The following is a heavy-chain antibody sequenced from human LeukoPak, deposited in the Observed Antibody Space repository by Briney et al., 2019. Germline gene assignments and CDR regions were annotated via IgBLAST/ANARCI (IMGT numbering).Heavy chain of an antibody. CDR2: INPNSGGT. CDR3: ARDKISLWFGELHNWFDP. Sequence: ASVKVSCKASGYTFTGYYMHWVRQASGQGLEWMGWINPNSGGTNYAQKFQGRVTMTRDTSISTAYMELSRLRSDDTAVYYCARDKISLWFGELHNWFDPWGQGTLVTVSS. D-gene: IGHD3-10*01. V-gene: IGHV1-2*02. J-gene: IGHJ5*02. CDR1: GYTFTGYY.